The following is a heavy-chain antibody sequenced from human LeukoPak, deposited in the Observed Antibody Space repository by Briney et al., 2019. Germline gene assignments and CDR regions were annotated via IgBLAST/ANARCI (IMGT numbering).Heavy chain of an antibody. D-gene: IGHD4-17*01. V-gene: IGHV4-59*01. Sequence: SETLSLTCTVSGGSISSYYWSWIRQPPGKGLEWIGYIYSSGSTNYNPSLRSRVTISVDTSKNHLSLKLSSVTAADTAVYHCARHPPRGDGGLPFDYWGQGTLVTVSS. J-gene: IGHJ4*02. CDR3: ARHPPRGDGGLPFDY. CDR2: IYSSGST. CDR1: GGSISSYY.